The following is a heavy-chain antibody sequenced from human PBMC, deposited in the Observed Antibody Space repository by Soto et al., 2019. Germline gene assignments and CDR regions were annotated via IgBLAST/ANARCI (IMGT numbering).Heavy chain of an antibody. V-gene: IGHV4-39*01. CDR3: ARHSRMGIGDYFDY. D-gene: IGHD3-16*01. CDR1: GGSISSSSYY. CDR2: IYYSGST. Sequence: SETLSLTCTVSGGSISSSSYYWGWIRQPPGKGLEWIGSIYYSGSTYYNPSLKSRVTISVDTSKNQFSLSLSSVTAADTAVYYCARHSRMGIGDYFDYWGQGTLVTVSS. J-gene: IGHJ4*02.